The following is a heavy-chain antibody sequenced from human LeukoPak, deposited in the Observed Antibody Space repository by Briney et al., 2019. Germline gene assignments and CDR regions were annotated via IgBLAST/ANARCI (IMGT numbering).Heavy chain of an antibody. CDR2: IRFDGSTK. V-gene: IGHV3-30*02. J-gene: IGHJ4*02. CDR1: GITFRSSS. Sequence: HAGGSLRLSCVASGITFRSSSMHWVRQAPGKGLEWLAFIRFDGSTKYYADSVKGRFTVSRDNPKSTLYLQMNSLRAEDTAVYYCAQPDFWGQGTLVTVSS. CDR3: AQPDF.